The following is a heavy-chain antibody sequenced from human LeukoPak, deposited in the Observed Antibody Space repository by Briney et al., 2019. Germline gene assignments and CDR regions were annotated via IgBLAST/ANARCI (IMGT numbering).Heavy chain of an antibody. Sequence: GGSLRLSCAASGFTFSTYWMSWVRQAPGKGLEWVANIREDGSEQFYVDSVKGRFIISRDNTKNSLYLQMNSLRAEDTAVYYCARGGWFGGGFDYWGQGTLVTVSS. J-gene: IGHJ4*02. CDR1: GFTFSTYW. CDR3: ARGGWFGGGFDY. D-gene: IGHD3-10*01. V-gene: IGHV3-7*01. CDR2: IREDGSEQ.